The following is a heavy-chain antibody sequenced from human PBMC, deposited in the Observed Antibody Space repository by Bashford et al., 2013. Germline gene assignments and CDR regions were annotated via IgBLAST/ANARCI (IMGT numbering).Heavy chain of an antibody. D-gene: IGHD1-26*01. Sequence: GSLRLSCVASGFTFSSYAMTWVRQAPGKGLEWVSTINNRGVNTFYADSVRGRFTISRDNSKNTLYLQVNGLRVEDTAVYYCAKEMGWDLPSWYSDYWGQGDLVTVSS. CDR2: INNRGVNT. CDR1: GFTFSSYA. V-gene: IGHV3-23*01. CDR3: AKEMGWDLPSWYSDY. J-gene: IGHJ4*02.